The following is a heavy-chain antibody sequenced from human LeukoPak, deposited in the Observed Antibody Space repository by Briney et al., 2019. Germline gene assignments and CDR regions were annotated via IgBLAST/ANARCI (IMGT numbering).Heavy chain of an antibody. CDR1: GGSISSYY. V-gene: IGHV4-59*01. CDR2: IYYSGST. CDR3: AGGTIFGVVTLDY. D-gene: IGHD3-3*01. J-gene: IGHJ4*02. Sequence: SETLSLTCTVSGGSISSYYWSWIRQPPWKGLEWIGYIYYSGSTNYNPSLKSRVTISVDTSKNQFSLKLSSVTAADTAVYYCAGGTIFGVVTLDYWGQGTLVTVSS.